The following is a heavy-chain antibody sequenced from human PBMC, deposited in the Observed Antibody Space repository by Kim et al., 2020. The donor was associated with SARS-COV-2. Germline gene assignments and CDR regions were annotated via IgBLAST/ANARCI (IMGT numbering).Heavy chain of an antibody. CDR1: GFIFGLYS. V-gene: IGHV3-48*02. J-gene: IGHJ1*01. CDR3: PGFIGDWIEGTCSLEY. D-gene: IGHD2-15*01. CDR2: ISGSSDAI. Sequence: GGSLRLSCAGSGFIFGLYSMNWIRKAPGKGLEWMSYISGSSDAIYSADSAKGRFTISRANAKNSLYLQMNSLTDEDTAVYYCPGFIGDWIEGTCSLEY.